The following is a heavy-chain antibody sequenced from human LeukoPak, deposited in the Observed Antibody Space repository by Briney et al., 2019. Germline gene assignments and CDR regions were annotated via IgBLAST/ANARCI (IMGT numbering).Heavy chain of an antibody. J-gene: IGHJ6*02. Sequence: QPGRSLRLSCAASGFTFSSYGMHWVRQAPGKGLEWVAVISYDGSNKYYADCVKGRFTISRDNSKNTLYLQMNSLRAEDTAVYYCATTTLVGHVGLSGGYGMDVWGQGTTVTVSS. V-gene: IGHV3-30*03. CDR1: GFTFSSYG. D-gene: IGHD5-12*01. CDR2: ISYDGSNK. CDR3: ATTTLVGHVGLSGGYGMDV.